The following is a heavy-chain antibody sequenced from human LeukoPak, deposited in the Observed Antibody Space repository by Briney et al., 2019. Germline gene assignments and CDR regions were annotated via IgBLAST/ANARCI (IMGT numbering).Heavy chain of an antibody. J-gene: IGHJ4*02. V-gene: IGHV4-39*01. D-gene: IGHD3-9*01. CDR3: MRTNQYYDILDVSYIPAPRLDY. CDR1: GGSISSSSYY. Sequence: PSETLSLTCTVSGGSISSSSYYWGWIRQPPGKGLEWIGSVHYGGATYYSTPLKSRVTISVDTSKNQFSLRLNFVAAADTAVYYYMRTNQYYDILDVSYIPAPRLDYWGQGILVTVSS. CDR2: VHYGGAT.